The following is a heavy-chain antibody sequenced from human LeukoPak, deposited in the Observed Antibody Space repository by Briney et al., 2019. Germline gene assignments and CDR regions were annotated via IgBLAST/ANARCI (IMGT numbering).Heavy chain of an antibody. J-gene: IGHJ5*02. V-gene: IGHV1-24*01. Sequence: ASVKVSCKVSGYTLTELSMHWVRQAPGKGLEWMGGFDPEDGETIYAQKFQGRVTMTEDTSTDTANMELSSLRSEDTAVYYCATAGLYYDILTGYYWFDPWGQGTLVTVSS. D-gene: IGHD3-9*01. CDR3: ATAGLYYDILTGYYWFDP. CDR2: FDPEDGET. CDR1: GYTLTELS.